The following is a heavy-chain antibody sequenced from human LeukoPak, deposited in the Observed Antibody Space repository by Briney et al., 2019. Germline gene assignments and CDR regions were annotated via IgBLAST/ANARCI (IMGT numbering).Heavy chain of an antibody. J-gene: IGHJ5*02. D-gene: IGHD6-19*01. CDR3: ARVQYSSGWYWFDP. Sequence: SVNVSRKASGGTFSSYAISWVRQAPGQGLEWMGGIIPIFGTANYAQKFQGRVTITADESTSTAYMELSSLRSEDTAVYYCARVQYSSGWYWFDPWGQGTLVTVSS. CDR2: IIPIFGTA. CDR1: GGTFSSYA. V-gene: IGHV1-69*01.